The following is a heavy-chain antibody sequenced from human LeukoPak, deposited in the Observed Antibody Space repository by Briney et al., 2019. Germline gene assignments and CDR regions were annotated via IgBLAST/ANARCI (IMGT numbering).Heavy chain of an antibody. V-gene: IGHV3-23*01. CDR2: LSGSGGNT. D-gene: IGHD2-2*01. CDR3: AKVASLCTSTSCVRGGFDY. CDR1: GFTFSNYW. Sequence: PGGFLRLSCAASGFTFSNYWMHWVRQAPGKGLEWVSALSGSGGNTYYADSVKGRFTISRDNSKNTLYLQMNSLRAEDTAGYYCAKVASLCTSTSCVRGGFDYWGQGTLVTVSS. J-gene: IGHJ4*02.